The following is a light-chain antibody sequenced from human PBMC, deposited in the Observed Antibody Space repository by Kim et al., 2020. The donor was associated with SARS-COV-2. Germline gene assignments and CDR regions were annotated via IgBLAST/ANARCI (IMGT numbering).Light chain of an antibody. CDR3: QQSYSTPQLT. Sequence: ASVGDTVTITCLASQSITNFLNWYQQRPGKAPKLLIYGASSLQSGVPSRFSGSGSGTDFTLTIDSLQPEDFATYYCQQSYSTPQLTFGGGTKLEI. CDR2: GAS. J-gene: IGKJ4*01. CDR1: QSITNF. V-gene: IGKV1-39*01.